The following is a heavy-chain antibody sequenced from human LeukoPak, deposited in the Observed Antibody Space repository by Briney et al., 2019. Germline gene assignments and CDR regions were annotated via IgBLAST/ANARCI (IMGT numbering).Heavy chain of an antibody. Sequence: PSQTLSLTCTVSGGSISSGGYYYSWIRQPAGKGLEWIGRIYTSGSTNYNPSLKSRVTISLDTSKNQFSLKLSSVTAADTAVYYFASGGVGIIQPWAQGTLVTVSS. J-gene: IGHJ5*02. CDR1: GGSISSGGYY. D-gene: IGHD4-23*01. CDR3: ASGGVGIIQP. CDR2: IYTSGST. V-gene: IGHV4-61*02.